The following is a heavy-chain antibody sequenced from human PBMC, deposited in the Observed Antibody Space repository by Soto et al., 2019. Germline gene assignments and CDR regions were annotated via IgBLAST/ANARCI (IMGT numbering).Heavy chain of an antibody. CDR1: GFTFSSYA. D-gene: IGHD2-15*01. J-gene: IGHJ6*02. CDR2: ISYDGSNK. Sequence: QVQLVESGGGVVQPGRSLRLSCAASGFTFSSYAMHWVRQAPGKGLEWVAVISYDGSNKYYADSVKGRFTISRDNSKNTLYLQMNSLRAEDTAVYYCARAMERNCSGGSCYVQSYYYYGMDVCGQGTMVTVSS. CDR3: ARAMERNCSGGSCYVQSYYYYGMDV. V-gene: IGHV3-30-3*01.